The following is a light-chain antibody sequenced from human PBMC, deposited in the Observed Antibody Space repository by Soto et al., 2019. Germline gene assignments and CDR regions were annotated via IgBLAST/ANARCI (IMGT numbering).Light chain of an antibody. Sequence: QSALTQPASVSGSPGQSITIYCTGTSSDVGGYNYVSWYQHHAGKAPRLMIYASSNRPSGVSHRFSGSRSGNTASLTISGLQAEDEADYYCSSYTSGTTLYVFGTGTKVTVL. CDR3: SSYTSGTTLYV. CDR2: ASS. V-gene: IGLV2-14*01. J-gene: IGLJ1*01. CDR1: SSDVGGYNY.